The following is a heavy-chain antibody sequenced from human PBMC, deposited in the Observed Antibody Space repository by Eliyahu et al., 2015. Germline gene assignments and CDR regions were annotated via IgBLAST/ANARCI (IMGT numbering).Heavy chain of an antibody. J-gene: IGHJ4*02. CDR3: ARCSPRYCSGGSCSPGHLDY. V-gene: IGHV1-69*01. Sequence: EVKKPGSSVKVSCKASGGTFSSYAISWVRQAPGQGLEWMGGIIPIFGTANYAQKFQGRVTITADESTSTAYMELSSLRSEDTAVYYCARCSPRYCSGGSCSPGHLDYWGQGTLVTVSS. D-gene: IGHD2-15*01. CDR1: GGTFSSYA. CDR2: IIPIFGTA.